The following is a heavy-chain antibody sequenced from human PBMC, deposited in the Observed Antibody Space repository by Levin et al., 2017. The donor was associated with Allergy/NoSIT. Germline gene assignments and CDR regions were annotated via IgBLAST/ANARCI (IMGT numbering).Heavy chain of an antibody. J-gene: IGHJ6*02. CDR3: ARLYYYDSSEYGMDV. CDR1: GGSISSYY. V-gene: IGHV4-4*07. CDR2: IYTSGST. Sequence: SETLSLTCTVSGGSISSYYWSWIRQPAGKGLEWIGRIYTSGSTNYNPSLKSRVTMSVDTSKNQFSLKLSSVTAADTALYYCARLYYYDSSEYGMDVWGQGTTVTVSS. D-gene: IGHD3-22*01.